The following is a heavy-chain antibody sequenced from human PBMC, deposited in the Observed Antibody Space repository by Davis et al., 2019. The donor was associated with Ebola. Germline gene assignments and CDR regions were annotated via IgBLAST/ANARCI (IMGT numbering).Heavy chain of an antibody. V-gene: IGHV3-13*01. CDR3: ARDPSGRGMDV. Sequence: GESLKISCAASGFTFSSYDMHWVRQVTGKGLEGVSNIGMAGDTHYTDSVKGRFTVSRENAKNSLYLQMNSLRAGDTGVYYCARDPSGRGMDVWGKGTAVTVSS. CDR1: GFTFSSYD. CDR2: IGMAGDT. J-gene: IGHJ6*04.